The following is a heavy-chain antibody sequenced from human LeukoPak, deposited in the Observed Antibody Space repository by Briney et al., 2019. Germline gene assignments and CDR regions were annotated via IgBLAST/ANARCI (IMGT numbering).Heavy chain of an antibody. J-gene: IGHJ4*02. Sequence: PGGSLRLSCAASGFTFSSYSMNWVRQAPGKGLEWVSYISSSGSTIYYADSVKGRFTISRDNAKNSLYLQMNSLRDEDTAVYYCASNYDSSGYSTFDYWGQGTLVTVSS. V-gene: IGHV3-48*02. CDR2: ISSSGSTI. CDR1: GFTFSSYS. CDR3: ASNYDSSGYSTFDY. D-gene: IGHD3-22*01.